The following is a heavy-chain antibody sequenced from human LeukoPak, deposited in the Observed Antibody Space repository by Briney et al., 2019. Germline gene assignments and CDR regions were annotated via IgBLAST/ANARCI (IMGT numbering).Heavy chain of an antibody. Sequence: GGSLRLSCAASGFTFSSHGMSWVRQAPGKGLEWVSYISSSGSTIYYADSVKGRFTISRDNAKNSLYLQMNSLRAEDTAVYYCARDRYGDYSQGLFDYWGQGTLVTVSS. CDR1: GFTFSSHG. CDR2: ISSSGSTI. D-gene: IGHD4-17*01. J-gene: IGHJ4*02. CDR3: ARDRYGDYSQGLFDY. V-gene: IGHV3-48*04.